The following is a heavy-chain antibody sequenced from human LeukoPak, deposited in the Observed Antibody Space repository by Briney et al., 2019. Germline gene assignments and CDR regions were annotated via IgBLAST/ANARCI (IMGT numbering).Heavy chain of an antibody. CDR2: IYYSGST. J-gene: IGHJ2*01. V-gene: IGHV4-59*08. D-gene: IGHD3-9*01. CDR1: GGSISSYY. CDR3: ARQYSDILTGYHRGELYWYFDL. Sequence: SETLSLTCTVSGGSISSYYWSWIRQPPGKGLEWIGYIYYSGSTNYNPSLKSRVTISVDTSKNQFSLKLSSVTAADTAVYYCARQYSDILTGYHRGELYWYFDLWGRGALVTVSS.